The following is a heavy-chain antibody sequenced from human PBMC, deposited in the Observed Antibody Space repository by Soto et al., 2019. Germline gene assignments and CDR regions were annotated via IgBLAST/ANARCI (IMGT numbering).Heavy chain of an antibody. D-gene: IGHD7-27*01. V-gene: IGHV1-46*01. CDR1: GYTFTSYY. J-gene: IGHJ4*02. CDR2: INPSGGST. Sequence: QVQLVQSGAEVKKPGASVKVSCKASGYTFTSYYMHWVRQAPGQGLEWMGIINPSGGSTSYAQKFQGRVTXXRXTXXSTVYMELSSLRSEDTAVYYCAREKATGDASAVDYWGQGTLVTVSS. CDR3: AREKATGDASAVDY.